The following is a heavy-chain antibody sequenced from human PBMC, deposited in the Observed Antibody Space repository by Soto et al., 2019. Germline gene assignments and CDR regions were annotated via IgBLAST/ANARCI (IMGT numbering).Heavy chain of an antibody. J-gene: IGHJ5*02. V-gene: IGHV4-59*01. CDR2: IYYSGST. D-gene: IGHD3-10*01. Sequence: SETLSLTCTVSGGSISSYYWSWIRQPPGKGLEWIGYIYYSGSTNYNPSLKSRVTISVDTSKNQFSLKLSSVTAADTAVYYCARALYYYGSGSPKNWFDTWGQGTLVTVSS. CDR3: ARALYYYGSGSPKNWFDT. CDR1: GGSISSYY.